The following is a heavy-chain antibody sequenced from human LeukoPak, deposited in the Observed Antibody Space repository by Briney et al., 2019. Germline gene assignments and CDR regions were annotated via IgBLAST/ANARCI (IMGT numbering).Heavy chain of an antibody. J-gene: IGHJ5*02. D-gene: IGHD3-10*01. V-gene: IGHV4-39*01. CDR2: IYYSGST. CDR3: ARGRPDGSGSYYKFDP. CDR1: GGSISSSSYY. Sequence: SETLSLTCTVSGGSISSSSYYWGWIRQPPGKGLEWIGSIYYSGSTYYNPSLKSRVTISVDTSKKQFSLKLSSVTAADTAVYYCARGRPDGSGSYYKFDPWGQGTLVTVSS.